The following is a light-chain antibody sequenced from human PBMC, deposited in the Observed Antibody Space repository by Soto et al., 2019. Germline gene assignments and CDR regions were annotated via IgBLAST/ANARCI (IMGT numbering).Light chain of an antibody. J-gene: IGKJ5*01. CDR2: KAS. Sequence: DIQLTQSPSTLSASVGDRVTITCRASQSINNWLAWYQQRPGKAPKLLIYKASTLETGVPSRFSGSGSGTDFTLTISSLEPEDFAVYYCQQRSNWLITFGQGTRLEIK. V-gene: IGKV1-5*03. CDR1: QSINNW. CDR3: QQRSNWLIT.